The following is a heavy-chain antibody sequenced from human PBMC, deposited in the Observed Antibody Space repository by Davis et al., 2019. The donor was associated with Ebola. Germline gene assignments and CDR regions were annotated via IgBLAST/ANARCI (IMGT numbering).Heavy chain of an antibody. Sequence: SVKVSCKASGGTFSTFPINWVRQAPGQGLDWMGGIIPVSGIPKYAQKFQGRVTITADESTSTVYMELSSLRSEDTAVYYCARERYRDGSDYFFEQSHWGQGTLVTVSS. CDR3: ARERYRDGSDYFFEQSH. D-gene: IGHD3-10*01. V-gene: IGHV1-69*13. J-gene: IGHJ4*02. CDR1: GGTFSTFP. CDR2: IIPVSGIP.